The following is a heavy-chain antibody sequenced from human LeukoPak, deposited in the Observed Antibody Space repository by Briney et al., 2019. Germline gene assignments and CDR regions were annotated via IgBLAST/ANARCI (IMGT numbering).Heavy chain of an antibody. CDR2: IHSSGIT. J-gene: IGHJ5*01. CDR3: ARDRCEGYCTSFDS. CDR1: GGSVNNYY. V-gene: IGHV4-4*07. D-gene: IGHD2-8*01. Sequence: PSETLSPTCTVSGGSVNNYYWSWIRQPAGKGLEWIGRIHSSGITNYNPSLKSRVSISVDKSKNQFSLKLISVTAADTAVYYCARDRCEGYCTSFDSWGQGTLVTVSS.